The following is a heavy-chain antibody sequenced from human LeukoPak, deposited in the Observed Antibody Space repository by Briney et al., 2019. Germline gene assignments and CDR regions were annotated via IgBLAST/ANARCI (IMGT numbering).Heavy chain of an antibody. Sequence: GGSLRLSCAASGFTVSSNYMSWVRQAPGKGLEWVSVIYSGGSTYYADSVKGRFTISRDNSKNTLYLQMNSLRAEDTAVYYCARVAGHSGSYGGFDYWGQGTLVTVSS. CDR1: GFTVSSNY. V-gene: IGHV3-53*01. CDR3: ARVAGHSGSYGGFDY. D-gene: IGHD1-26*01. CDR2: IYSGGST. J-gene: IGHJ4*02.